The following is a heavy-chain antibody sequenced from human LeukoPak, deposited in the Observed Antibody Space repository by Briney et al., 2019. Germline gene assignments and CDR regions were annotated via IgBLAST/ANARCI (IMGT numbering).Heavy chain of an antibody. CDR1: GGSISSGSYY. Sequence: SQTLSLTCTVSGGSISSGSYYWSWIRQPAGKGLEWIGRIYTSGGTNYNPSLKSRVTISVDTSKNQFSLKLSSVTAADTAVYYCARALSTATYSSGYYLAFDIWGQGTMVTVSS. V-gene: IGHV4-61*02. CDR3: ARALSTATYSSGYYLAFDI. J-gene: IGHJ3*02. CDR2: IYTSGGT. D-gene: IGHD3-22*01.